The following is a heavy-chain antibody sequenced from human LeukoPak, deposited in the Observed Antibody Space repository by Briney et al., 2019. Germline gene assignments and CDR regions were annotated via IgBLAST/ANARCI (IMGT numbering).Heavy chain of an antibody. V-gene: IGHV4-39*06. CDR1: GGSISSSSYY. CDR2: IYYSGST. CDR3: ARGVFGRGIQLWLRRLKTSYYYDSSGFYYFDY. J-gene: IGHJ4*02. Sequence: SETLSLTCTVSGGSISSSSYYWGWIRQPPGKGLEWIGSIYYSGSTYYNPSLKSRVTISVDTSKNQFPLKLSSVTAADTAVYYCARGVFGRGIQLWLRRLKTSYYYDSSGFYYFDYWGQGTLVTVSS. D-gene: IGHD3-22*01.